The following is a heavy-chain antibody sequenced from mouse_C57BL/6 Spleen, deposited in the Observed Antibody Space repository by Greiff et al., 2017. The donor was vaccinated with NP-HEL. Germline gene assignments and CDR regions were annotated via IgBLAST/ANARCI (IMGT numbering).Heavy chain of an antibody. V-gene: IGHV5-9-1*02. CDR1: GFTFSSYA. Sequence: EVMLVESGEGLVKPGGSLKLSCAASGFTFSSYAMSWVRQTPEKRLEWVAYISSGGDYIYYADTVKGRFTISRDNARNTLYLQMSSLKSEDTAMYYCTRENYGSKGYAMDYWGQGTSVTVSS. D-gene: IGHD1-1*01. CDR2: ISSGGDYI. J-gene: IGHJ4*01. CDR3: TRENYGSKGYAMDY.